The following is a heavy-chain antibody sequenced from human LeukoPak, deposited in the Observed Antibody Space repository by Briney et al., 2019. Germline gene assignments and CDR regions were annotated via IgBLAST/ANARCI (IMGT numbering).Heavy chain of an antibody. J-gene: IGHJ6*02. CDR2: ISWNSGSV. CDR1: GFTFDYYA. V-gene: IGHV3-9*01. D-gene: IGHD3-16*01. CDR3: AKDMITFGGVSGHYGMDV. Sequence: GRSLRLSCAASGFTFDYYAMHWVRQAPGKGLEWVSGISWNSGSVGYADSVKGRFTISRDNAKNSLYLQMNSLRAEDTALYYCAKDMITFGGVSGHYGMDVWGQGTTVTVSS.